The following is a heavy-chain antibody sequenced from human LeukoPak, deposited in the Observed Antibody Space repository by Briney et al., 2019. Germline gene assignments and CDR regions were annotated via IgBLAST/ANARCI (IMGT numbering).Heavy chain of an antibody. D-gene: IGHD3-10*01. CDR3: AREGEYYYGSGSYYIKRPPSS. Sequence: SETLSLTCIVSGVSLSSDYWIWIRQPPGKGLGWIGNVFHTGNTNYSPSLRSRVTISLDTSKSQFSLSLRSVTAADTAVYYCAREGEYYYGSGSYYIKRPPSSWGQGTLVTVSS. V-gene: IGHV4-59*01. J-gene: IGHJ4*02. CDR1: GVSLSSDY. CDR2: VFHTGNT.